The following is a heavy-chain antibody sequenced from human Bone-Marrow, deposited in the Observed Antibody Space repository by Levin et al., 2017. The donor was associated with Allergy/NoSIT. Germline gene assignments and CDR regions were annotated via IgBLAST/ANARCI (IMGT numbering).Heavy chain of an antibody. D-gene: IGHD2-2*01. CDR3: ARVMCLVPAAMTPYGENWFDP. CDR1: GGSISSGGYY. Sequence: SETLSLTCTVSGGSISSGGYYWSWIRQHPGKGLEWIGYIYYSGSTYYNPSLKSRVTISVDTSKNQFSLKLSSVTAADTAVYYCARVMCLVPAAMTPYGENWFDPWGQGTLVTVSS. J-gene: IGHJ5*02. CDR2: IYYSGST. V-gene: IGHV4-31*03.